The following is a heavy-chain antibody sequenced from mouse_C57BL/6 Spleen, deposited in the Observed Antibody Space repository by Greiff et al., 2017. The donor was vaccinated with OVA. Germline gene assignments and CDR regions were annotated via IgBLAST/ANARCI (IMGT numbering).Heavy chain of an antibody. D-gene: IGHD2-5*01. CDR2: ISNGGGST. J-gene: IGHJ4*01. V-gene: IGHV5-12*01. Sequence: EVKVVESGGGLVQPGGSLKLSCAASGFTFSDYYMYWVRQTPEKRLEWVAYISNGGGSTYYPDTVKGRFTISRDNAKNTLYLQMSRLKSEDTAMYYCARHSNLYAMDYWGQGTSVTVSS. CDR1: GFTFSDYY. CDR3: ARHSNLYAMDY.